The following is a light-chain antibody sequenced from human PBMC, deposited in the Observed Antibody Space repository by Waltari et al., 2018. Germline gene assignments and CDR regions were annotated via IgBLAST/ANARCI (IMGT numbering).Light chain of an antibody. V-gene: IGLV2-11*01. CDR1: SSDVGGHNY. CDR3: CSYAGRYTRV. J-gene: IGLJ3*02. Sequence: QSALTQPRSVSGSPGQSVTISCTGTSSDVGGHNYVSWYQQHPGKAPKLMIYDVTKRPSGVPDRCSGSKSGNTASLTISGLQAEDEADYYCCSYAGRYTRVFGGGTKLTVL. CDR2: DVT.